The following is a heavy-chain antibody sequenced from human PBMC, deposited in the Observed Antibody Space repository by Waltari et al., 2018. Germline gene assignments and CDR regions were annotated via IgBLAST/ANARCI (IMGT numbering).Heavy chain of an antibody. CDR3: ARAYDSTGYYRFFDL. V-gene: IGHV4-39*01. Sequence: QLQLQESGPGLVKPSETLSLACNVSGASISSSVHYWGWIRQPPVKGLEWFGCVYFTGTTYYNPSVKSRISISVDTSKGQFSLRLTSVTAADTAVYYCARAYDSTGYYRFFDLWGRGTLVTVSS. CDR1: GASISSSVHY. CDR2: VYFTGTT. J-gene: IGHJ2*01. D-gene: IGHD3-22*01.